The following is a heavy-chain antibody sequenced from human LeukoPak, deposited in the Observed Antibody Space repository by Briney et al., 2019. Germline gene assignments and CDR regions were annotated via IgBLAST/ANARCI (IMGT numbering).Heavy chain of an antibody. Sequence: PGGSLRLSCAASGFTFSSYAMSWVRQAPGKGLEWVSSISSSSSYIYYADSVKGRFTISRDNAKNSLYLQMNSLRAEDTAVYYCARDSNGYAFDYWGQGTLVTVSS. CDR2: ISSSSSYI. CDR1: GFTFSSYA. D-gene: IGHD5-12*01. CDR3: ARDSNGYAFDY. J-gene: IGHJ4*02. V-gene: IGHV3-21*01.